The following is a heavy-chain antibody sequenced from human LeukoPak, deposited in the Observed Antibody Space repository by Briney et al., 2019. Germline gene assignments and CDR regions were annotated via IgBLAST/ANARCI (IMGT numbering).Heavy chain of an antibody. CDR3: ARGRFYDFWSGYYAGNWFDP. J-gene: IGHJ5*02. D-gene: IGHD3-3*01. CDR1: GYTFTSYD. CDR2: MNPNSGNT. Sequence: ASVKVSCKASGYTFTSYDINWVRQATGQGLEWMGWMNPNSGNTGYAQKFQGRVTMTRSTSISTAYMELSSLRSEDTAVYYCARGRFYDFWSGYYAGNWFDPWGQGTLVTVSS. V-gene: IGHV1-8*01.